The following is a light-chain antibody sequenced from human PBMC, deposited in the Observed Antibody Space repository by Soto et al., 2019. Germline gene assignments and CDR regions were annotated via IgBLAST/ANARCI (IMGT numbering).Light chain of an antibody. CDR1: QTVTTN. V-gene: IGKV3-15*01. J-gene: IGKJ4*01. CDR3: HQSNHWLT. Sequence: EIVLTQSPATLSVSPGERVTLSCRASQTVTTNLAWYQQKPGQAPRLLIYGASTRATGIPARFSGSGSETEFTLTISSLQSEDFAVYYCHQSNHWLTFGGGTEVEV. CDR2: GAS.